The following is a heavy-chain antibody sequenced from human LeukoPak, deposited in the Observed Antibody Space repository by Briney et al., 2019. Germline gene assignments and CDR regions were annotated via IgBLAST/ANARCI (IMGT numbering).Heavy chain of an antibody. V-gene: IGHV7-4-1*02. CDR1: GYTFTSYA. J-gene: IGHJ3*02. CDR2: INTNTGNP. D-gene: IGHD2-2*01. Sequence: ASVKVSCKASGYTFTSYAMNWVRQAPGQGLEWMGWINTNTGNPTYAQGFTGRFVFSLDTSVSTAYLQISSLKAEDTAVYYCARDIGTIVVVPAALYDAFDIGGQGTMVTVSS. CDR3: ARDIGTIVVVPAALYDAFDI.